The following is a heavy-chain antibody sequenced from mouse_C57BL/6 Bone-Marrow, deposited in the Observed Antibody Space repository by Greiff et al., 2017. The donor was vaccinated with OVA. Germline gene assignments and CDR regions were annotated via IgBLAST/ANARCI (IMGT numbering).Heavy chain of an antibody. CDR1: GFSLTSYG. CDR2: IWSGGST. D-gene: IGHD2-5*01. V-gene: IGHV2-2*01. Sequence: QVQLKESGPGLVQPSQSLSITCTVSGFSLTSYGVHWVRQSPGKGLEWLGVIWSGGSTDYNAAFISRLSISKDNSKSQVFFKMNSLQADDTAIYYCASHSNYEAWFAYWGQGTLVTVSA. J-gene: IGHJ3*01. CDR3: ASHSNYEAWFAY.